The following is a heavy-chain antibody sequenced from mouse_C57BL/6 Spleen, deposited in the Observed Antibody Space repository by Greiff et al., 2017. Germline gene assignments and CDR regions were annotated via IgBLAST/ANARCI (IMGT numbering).Heavy chain of an antibody. Sequence: QVQLQQSGAELARPGASVKLSCKASGYTFTSYGISWVKQRTGQGLEWIGEIYPRSGNTYYNEKFKGKATLTADKSSSTAYMELRSLTSEDSAVYFCARTPITTVVATGYFDVWGTGTTGTVSS. CDR1: GYTFTSYG. D-gene: IGHD1-1*01. CDR2: IYPRSGNT. CDR3: ARTPITTVVATGYFDV. V-gene: IGHV1-81*01. J-gene: IGHJ1*03.